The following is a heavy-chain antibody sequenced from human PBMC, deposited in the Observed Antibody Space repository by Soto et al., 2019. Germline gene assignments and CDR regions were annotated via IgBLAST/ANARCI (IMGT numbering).Heavy chain of an antibody. Sequence: SETLSLTCTVSGYSISSGYYWGWIRQPPGKGLEWIGSIYHSGSTYYNPSLKSRVTISVDTSKNQFSLKLSSVTAADTAVYYCARDQPNNNWFDPWGQGTLVTVSS. V-gene: IGHV4-38-2*02. CDR2: IYHSGST. CDR3: ARDQPNNNWFDP. J-gene: IGHJ5*02. CDR1: GYSISSGYY.